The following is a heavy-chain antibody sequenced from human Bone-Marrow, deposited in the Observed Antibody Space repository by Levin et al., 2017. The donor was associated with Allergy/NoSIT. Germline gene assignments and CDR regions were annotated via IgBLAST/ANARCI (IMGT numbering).Heavy chain of an antibody. J-gene: IGHJ6*02. Sequence: GASVKVSCKASGGTFSSYAISWVRQAPGQGLEWMGGIIPIFGTANYAQKFQGRVTITADKSTSTAYMELSSLRSEDTAVYYCARSHRSSTSGYTCYYYYGMDVWGQGTTVTVSS. V-gene: IGHV1-69*06. CDR1: GGTFSSYA. D-gene: IGHD2-2*02. CDR3: ARSHRSSTSGYTCYYYYGMDV. CDR2: IIPIFGTA.